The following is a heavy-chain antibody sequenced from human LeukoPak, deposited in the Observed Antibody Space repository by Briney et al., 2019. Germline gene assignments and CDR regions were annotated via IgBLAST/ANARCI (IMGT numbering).Heavy chain of an antibody. CDR3: AREDGDYVDY. D-gene: IGHD4-17*01. Sequence: GGSLRLSCAAAGFTFSSYSMNWVRQAPGKGLEWVSSVSSSSSYIYYADSVKGRFTISRDNAKNSLYLQMNSLRAEDTAVYYCAREDGDYVDYWGQGTLVTVSS. CDR2: VSSSSSYI. J-gene: IGHJ4*02. V-gene: IGHV3-21*01. CDR1: GFTFSSYS.